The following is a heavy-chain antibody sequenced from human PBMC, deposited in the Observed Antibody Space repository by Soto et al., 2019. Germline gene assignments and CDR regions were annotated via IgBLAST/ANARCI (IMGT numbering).Heavy chain of an antibody. Sequence: EVRLVESGGGLVQPGGSLRLSCAASGFTFTTRWMHWVRQVPGKGLVWVSYINSDGTTTTYADSVKGRFTISRDNAKSTVYLQMNSLRVDDTAIYYCARDNSYSSDYWGQGTLVTVSS. V-gene: IGHV3-74*01. J-gene: IGHJ4*02. D-gene: IGHD4-4*01. CDR3: ARDNSYSSDY. CDR1: GFTFTTRW. CDR2: INSDGTTT.